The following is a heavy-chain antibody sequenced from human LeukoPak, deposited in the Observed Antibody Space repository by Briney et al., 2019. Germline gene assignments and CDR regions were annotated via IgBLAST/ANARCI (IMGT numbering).Heavy chain of an antibody. CDR2: IWYDGSNK. CDR3: ARGAEVAAADLDY. CDR1: GFTFISYG. Sequence: PGRALILSCAASGFTFISYGMHWVRQAPGKGLEWVAVIWYDGSNKYYADSVKGRFTISRDNSKNTLYLQMNSLRAEATAVYYCARGAEVAAADLDYWGQGTLVTVSS. D-gene: IGHD6-13*01. V-gene: IGHV3-33*01. J-gene: IGHJ4*02.